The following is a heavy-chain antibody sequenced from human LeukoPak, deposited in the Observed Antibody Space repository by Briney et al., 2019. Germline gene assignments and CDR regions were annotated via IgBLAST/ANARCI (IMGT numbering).Heavy chain of an antibody. J-gene: IGHJ4*01. V-gene: IGHV4-39*01. CDR3: ARHVLTAGTDY. D-gene: IGHD7-27*01. CDR2: IYYSGST. CDR1: GGSIGSSSYY. Sequence: PSETLSLTCTVSGGSIGSSSYYWGWIRQPPGKGLEWIGSIYYSGSTYYNPSLKSRVTISVDTSKNQFSLKLSSVTAADTAVYYCARHVLTAGTDYWGQGTLVTVSS.